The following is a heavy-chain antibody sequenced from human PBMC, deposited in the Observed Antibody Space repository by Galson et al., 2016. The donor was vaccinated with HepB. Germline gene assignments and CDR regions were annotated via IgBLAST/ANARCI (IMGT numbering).Heavy chain of an antibody. D-gene: IGHD3-9*01. Sequence: SLRLSCAASGFTFSTYKMNWVRQAPGKGLEWVSSISITGSYIYYADSVKGRFTISRDNAKDSLFLQMNSLRAEDTAVYFCARGPYSYSDFLIPYNRRYHLDYWGRGTLVTVSS. CDR2: ISITGSYI. CDR1: GFTFSTYK. J-gene: IGHJ4*02. V-gene: IGHV3-21*01. CDR3: ARGPYSYSDFLIPYNRRYHLDY.